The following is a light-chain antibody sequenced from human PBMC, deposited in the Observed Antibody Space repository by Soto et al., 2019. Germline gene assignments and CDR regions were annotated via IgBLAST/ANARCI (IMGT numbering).Light chain of an antibody. V-gene: IGKV1-33*01. Sequence: DIQMTQSPSSLSASVGDRVTITCHASQDISNYLNWYQQKPGKAPKLLIYDASNFETGVPSRFSGSGSGTDFTFTISSLQPEGIATYYCQQYDNLSITFGQGTRLEIK. CDR3: QQYDNLSIT. CDR2: DAS. J-gene: IGKJ5*01. CDR1: QDISNY.